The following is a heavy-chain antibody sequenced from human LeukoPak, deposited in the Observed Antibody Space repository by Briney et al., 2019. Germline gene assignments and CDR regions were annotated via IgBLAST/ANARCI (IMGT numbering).Heavy chain of an antibody. CDR2: IYSGGNT. J-gene: IGHJ4*02. V-gene: IGHV3-66*01. Sequence: GGSLRLSCAASGFTVSSNYMSWVRQAPGKGLEWVSVIYSGGNTYYADSVKGRFTISRDNSKNTLYLQMNSLRAEDTAVYYCAKDIAAAGYYFDYWGQGTLVTVSS. D-gene: IGHD6-13*01. CDR3: AKDIAAAGYYFDY. CDR1: GFTVSSNY.